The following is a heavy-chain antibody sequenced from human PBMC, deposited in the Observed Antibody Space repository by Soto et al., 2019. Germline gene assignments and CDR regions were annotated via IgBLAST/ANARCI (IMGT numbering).Heavy chain of an antibody. Sequence: GGSLRLSCAASGFTFSSYAMSWVRQAPGKGLEWVSAISGSGGSTYYADSVKGRFTISRDNSKNTLYLQMNSLRAEDTAVYYCAKLKGVGGYYYYYMDVWGKGTTVTVSS. J-gene: IGHJ6*03. D-gene: IGHD1-26*01. V-gene: IGHV3-23*01. CDR2: ISGSGGST. CDR3: AKLKGVGGYYYYYMDV. CDR1: GFTFSSYA.